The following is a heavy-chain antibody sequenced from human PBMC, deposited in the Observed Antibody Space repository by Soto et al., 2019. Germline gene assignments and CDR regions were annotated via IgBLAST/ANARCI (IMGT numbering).Heavy chain of an antibody. Sequence: GGSLRLSCAASGFTFSSYSMNWVRQAPGKGLEWVSSISSSSSYIYYADSVKGRFTISRDNAKNSLYLQMNSLRAEDTAVYYCARADYYDSSGYPSDYWGQGTLVTVSS. CDR2: ISSSSSYI. V-gene: IGHV3-21*01. CDR3: ARADYYDSSGYPSDY. J-gene: IGHJ4*02. D-gene: IGHD3-22*01. CDR1: GFTFSSYS.